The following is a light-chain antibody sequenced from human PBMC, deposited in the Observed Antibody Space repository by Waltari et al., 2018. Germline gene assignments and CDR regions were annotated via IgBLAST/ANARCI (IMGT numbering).Light chain of an antibody. CDR2: STT. CDR1: AGEVTSGNY. Sequence: QTVVTQEPSLTVSPGGAVTLTCASSAGEVTSGNYQNWIQQKPGQVPRSMIHSTTNRPTWTPARFSGSLLGGKAALTLSGVQPEDEAEYYCLLYDGSDQVFGGGTKLTVL. V-gene: IGLV7-43*01. J-gene: IGLJ3*02. CDR3: LLYDGSDQV.